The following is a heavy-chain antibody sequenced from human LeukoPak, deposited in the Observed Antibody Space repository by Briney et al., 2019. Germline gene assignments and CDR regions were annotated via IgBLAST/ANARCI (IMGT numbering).Heavy chain of an antibody. CDR1: GFTFSTYS. CDR2: ISSSSSFI. CDR3: ARDDAYYLNDY. Sequence: SGGSLRLSCAASGFTFSTYSMNWVRQAPGKGLEWVSSISSSSSFIYYADSVKGRFTISRDNAKNSLYLQMNSLRAEDTAVYYCARDDAYYLNDYWGQGTLVTVSA. J-gene: IGHJ4*02. D-gene: IGHD3-16*01. V-gene: IGHV3-21*01.